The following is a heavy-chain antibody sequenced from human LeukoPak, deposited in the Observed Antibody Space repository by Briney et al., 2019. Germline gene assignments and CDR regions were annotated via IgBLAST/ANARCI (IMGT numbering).Heavy chain of an antibody. V-gene: IGHV4-4*07. CDR1: GGSISTHF. D-gene: IGHD2/OR15-2a*01. J-gene: IGHJ4*02. Sequence: SETLSLTCTVSGGSISTHFWSWIRQTAAKELEWIGRVYPDGRPNYNPSLESRVTMSRDTSQNQFSLKLRSVTAADTAVYYCTRGLHTSLPFHWGQGTRVTVS. CDR2: VYPDGRP. CDR3: TRGLHTSLPFH.